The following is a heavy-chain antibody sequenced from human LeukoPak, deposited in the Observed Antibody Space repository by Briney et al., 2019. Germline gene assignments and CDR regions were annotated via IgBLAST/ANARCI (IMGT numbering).Heavy chain of an antibody. V-gene: IGHV4-61*02. CDR3: ARARRIAAAGTYYYYGMDV. CDR2: IYTRGST. D-gene: IGHD6-13*01. J-gene: IGHJ6*02. Sequence: SETLSLTCTVSGGSISSGSYYWSWIRQPAGKGLEWIGRIYTRGSTNYNPSLKSRVTISVDKSKNQFSLKLSSVTAADTAVYYCARARRIAAAGTYYYYGMDVWGQGTTVTVSS. CDR1: GGSISSGSYY.